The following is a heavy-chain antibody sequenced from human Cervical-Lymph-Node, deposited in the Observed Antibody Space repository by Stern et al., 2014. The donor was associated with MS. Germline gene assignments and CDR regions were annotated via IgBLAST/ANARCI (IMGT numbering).Heavy chain of an antibody. J-gene: IGHJ4*02. V-gene: IGHV3-30*03. CDR1: GFTFSSYG. D-gene: IGHD2-8*01. CDR3: ARDYEDTSMLFDH. Sequence: QVQLVESGGAVVQPGRSLRLSCAASGFTFSSYGMHWVRQAPGKGLEWVTCISYDGNHIYYAASVKGRFTISRDNSKNTLHLQMNSVTPDDTAIYYCARDYEDTSMLFDHWGQGTLVTVSS. CDR2: ISYDGNHI.